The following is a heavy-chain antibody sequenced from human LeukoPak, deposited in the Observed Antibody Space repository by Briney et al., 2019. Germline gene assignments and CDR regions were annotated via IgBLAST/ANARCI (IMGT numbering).Heavy chain of an antibody. CDR2: ISAYNGNT. V-gene: IGHV1-18*01. CDR1: GYTFTSYG. Sequence: ASVNVSCKASGYTFTSYGISWVRQAPGQGLEWMGWISAYNGNTNYAQKLQGRVTMTTDTSTSTAYMELRSLRSDDTAVYSCAREVYGCSGGSCYEGENWFDPWGQGTLVTVSS. CDR3: AREVYGCSGGSCYEGENWFDP. D-gene: IGHD2-15*01. J-gene: IGHJ5*02.